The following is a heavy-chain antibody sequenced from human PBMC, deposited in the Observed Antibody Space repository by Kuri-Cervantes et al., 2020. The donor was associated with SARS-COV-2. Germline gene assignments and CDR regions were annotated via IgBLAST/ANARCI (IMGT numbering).Heavy chain of an antibody. Sequence: GESLKISCAASGFTLSHNWVSWVRQAPGKGLEWVANIKQDGSEKYYVDSVKGRFAISRDNPKNSLYLQLNSLRAEDTAMYYCARGFELDYWGQGTLVTVSS. CDR1: GFTLSHNW. J-gene: IGHJ4*02. CDR2: IKQDGSEK. D-gene: IGHD5-12*01. V-gene: IGHV3-7*03. CDR3: ARGFELDY.